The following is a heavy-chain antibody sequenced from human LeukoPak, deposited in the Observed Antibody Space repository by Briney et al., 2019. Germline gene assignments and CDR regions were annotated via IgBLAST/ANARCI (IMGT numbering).Heavy chain of an antibody. D-gene: IGHD1-26*01. J-gene: IGHJ4*02. CDR1: GGSISSGGYS. CDR3: STSRGTSYYFDY. CDR2: IYYSGST. V-gene: IGHV4-39*01. Sequence: SETLSLACAVSGGSISSGGYSWSWIRQPPGKGLEWIGTIYYSGSTYYSPSLKSRVTISVDTSNNQFSLKLSSVTAADTALYYCSTSRGTSYYFDYWGLGTLVTVSS.